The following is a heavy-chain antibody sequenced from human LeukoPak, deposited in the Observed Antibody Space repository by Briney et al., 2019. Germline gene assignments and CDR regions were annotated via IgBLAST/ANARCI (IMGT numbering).Heavy chain of an antibody. J-gene: IGHJ4*02. D-gene: IGHD5-18*01. Sequence: SETLSLTCTVSGGSISSYYWSWIRQPPGKGLEWIGYIYYSGSTNYNPSLKSRVTISVDTSKNQFSLKLSSVTAADTAVYYCARVRRGYSYGYLDYWGQGTLVTVSS. CDR1: GGSISSYY. CDR2: IYYSGST. V-gene: IGHV4-59*01. CDR3: ARVRRGYSYGYLDY.